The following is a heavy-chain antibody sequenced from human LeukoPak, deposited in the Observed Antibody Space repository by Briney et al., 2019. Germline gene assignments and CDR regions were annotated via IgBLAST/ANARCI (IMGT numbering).Heavy chain of an antibody. J-gene: IGHJ6*04. CDR3: ARSYYGSGSYGYYYYGMDV. CDR1: GFTFSSYE. D-gene: IGHD3-10*01. V-gene: IGHV3-48*03. CDR2: ISSSGSTI. Sequence: GGSLRLSCAASGFTFSSYEMNWVRQAPGKGLEWVSYISSSGSTIYYADSVKGRFTISRDNAKNSLYLQMNSLRAEDTAVYYCARSYYGSGSYGYYYYGMDVWGKGTTVTVSS.